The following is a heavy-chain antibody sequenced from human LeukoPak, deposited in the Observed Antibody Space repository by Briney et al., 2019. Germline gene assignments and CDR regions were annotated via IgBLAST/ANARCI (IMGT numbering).Heavy chain of an antibody. D-gene: IGHD6-19*01. CDR1: GFTFSDYA. J-gene: IGHJ4*02. V-gene: IGHV3-30-3*01. CDR2: LSYGGTNK. Sequence: PGRSLRLPCAASGFTFSDYAMHWARQAPGKGLEWVAVLSYGGTNKYYEDSVKGRFTISRDNSKNTMFLQMNSLRAEDTAVYYCAKRSVGWYEHYWGQGTLVTVSS. CDR3: AKRSVGWYEHY.